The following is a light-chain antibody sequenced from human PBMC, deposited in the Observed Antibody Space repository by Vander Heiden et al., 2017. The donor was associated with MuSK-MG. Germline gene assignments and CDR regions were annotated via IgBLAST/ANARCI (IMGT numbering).Light chain of an antibody. CDR3: QQYASSPIT. CDR2: GVS. J-gene: IGKJ5*01. Sequence: EIVLTQSPGTLSLSPGERATLSCRASQSVSSSYLAWYQQKPGQAPRLLIYGVSSRATGIPDRFSGTGSGTDFTLTISRLDPEDFAVYYCQQYASSPITFGPGTRLEIK. CDR1: QSVSSSY. V-gene: IGKV3-20*01.